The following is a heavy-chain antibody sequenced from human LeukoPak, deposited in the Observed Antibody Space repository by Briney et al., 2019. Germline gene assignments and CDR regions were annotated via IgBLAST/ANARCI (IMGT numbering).Heavy chain of an antibody. Sequence: PGGSLRLSCAASGFTFSSYAMSWVRQAPGKGLEWVSAISGSGGSTYYADSVKGRFTISRDNSKNTLYLQMNSLRAEDTAVYYCAKDTARYSWNDGLFHYYYGMDVWGQGTTVTVSS. D-gene: IGHD1-1*01. CDR3: AKDTARYSWNDGLFHYYYGMDV. J-gene: IGHJ6*02. CDR1: GFTFSSYA. V-gene: IGHV3-23*01. CDR2: ISGSGGST.